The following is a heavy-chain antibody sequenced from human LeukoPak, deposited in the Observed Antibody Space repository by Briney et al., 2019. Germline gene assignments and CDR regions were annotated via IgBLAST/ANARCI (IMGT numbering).Heavy chain of an antibody. V-gene: IGHV3-21*01. CDR2: ISRSSNYI. D-gene: IGHD5-24*01. CDR3: AWGENNYGYYYFDY. J-gene: IGHJ4*02. Sequence: GGSLRLSCAASGFTFSSYSMNWVRQAPGKGLEWVSSISRSSNYIYYADSVKGRFTISRDNAKNSLYLQINSLRAEDTSVYYCAWGENNYGYYYFDYWGQGTLVTVSS. CDR1: GFTFSSYS.